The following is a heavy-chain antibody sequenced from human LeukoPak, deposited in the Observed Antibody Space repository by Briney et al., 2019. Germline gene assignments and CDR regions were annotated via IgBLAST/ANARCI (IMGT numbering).Heavy chain of an antibody. Sequence: PGGSLRLSCAASGFTFSSYAMNWVRQAPGKGLEWVSGISGSGSSTYYADSVKGRFTISRDNSKNTLYLQMNSLRAEDTAVYYCAKDRTWGLDYWGQGTLVTVSS. D-gene: IGHD7-27*01. CDR2: ISGSGSST. J-gene: IGHJ4*02. CDR3: AKDRTWGLDY. V-gene: IGHV3-23*01. CDR1: GFTFSSYA.